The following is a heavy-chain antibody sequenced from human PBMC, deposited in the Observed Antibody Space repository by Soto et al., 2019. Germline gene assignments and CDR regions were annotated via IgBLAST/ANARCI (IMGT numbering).Heavy chain of an antibody. Sequence: SETLSLTCTVSGGSISSSSYYWGWIRQPPGKGLEWIGSIYYSGSTYYNPSLKSRVTISVDTSKNQFSLKLSSVTAADTAFYFFAIHFRPGIAVALDYWGQRTLVTVSS. CDR2: IYYSGST. CDR1: GGSISSSSYY. J-gene: IGHJ4*02. CDR3: AIHFRPGIAVALDY. V-gene: IGHV4-39*01. D-gene: IGHD6-19*01.